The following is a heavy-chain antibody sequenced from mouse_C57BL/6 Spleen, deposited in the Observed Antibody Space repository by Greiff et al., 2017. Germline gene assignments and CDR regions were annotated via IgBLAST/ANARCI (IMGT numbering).Heavy chain of an antibody. CDR3: ARSRDSNYAAMDY. D-gene: IGHD2-5*01. Sequence: QVQLKQPGTELVKPGASVKLSCKASGYTFTSYWMHWVKQRPGQGLEWIGNINPSNGGTNYNEKFKSKATLAVDKSSSTAYMQLSSLTSEDSAGYYSARSRDSNYAAMDYWGLGTSVTVSS. J-gene: IGHJ4*01. CDR2: INPSNGGT. CDR1: GYTFTSYW. V-gene: IGHV1-53*01.